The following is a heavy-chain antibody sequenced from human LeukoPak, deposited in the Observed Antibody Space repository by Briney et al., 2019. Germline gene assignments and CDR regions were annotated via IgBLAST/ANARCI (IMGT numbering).Heavy chain of an antibody. CDR1: CGSINRYY. CDR3: ARDSSGSYYGDYFDY. CDR2: IYTIGGT. D-gene: IGHD1-26*01. Sequence: SETLSLTCTVSCGSINRYYLSWIRQPAGKGLQWIGRIYTIGGTNYNPSLKSRVTMSVDTSNNQFSLKLSSVTAADTAVYYCARDSSGSYYGDYFDYWGQGTLVSVSS. V-gene: IGHV4-4*07. J-gene: IGHJ4*02.